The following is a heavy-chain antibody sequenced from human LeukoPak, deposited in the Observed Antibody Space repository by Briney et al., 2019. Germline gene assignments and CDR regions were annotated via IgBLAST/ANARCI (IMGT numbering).Heavy chain of an antibody. CDR1: GGSISSYY. V-gene: IGHV4-59*01. CDR2: IYYRGST. J-gene: IGHJ4*02. Sequence: SETLSLTCTVSGGSISSYYWSWIRQPPGKGLEWIGYIYYRGSTNYNPSLKSRVTISVDTSKNQFSLKLSSVTAADTAVYYCASALGYSYGFDYWGQGTLVTVSS. D-gene: IGHD5-18*01. CDR3: ASALGYSYGFDY.